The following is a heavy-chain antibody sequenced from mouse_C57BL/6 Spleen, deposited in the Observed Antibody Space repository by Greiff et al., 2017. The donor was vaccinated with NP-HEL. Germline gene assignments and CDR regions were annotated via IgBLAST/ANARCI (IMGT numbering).Heavy chain of an antibody. CDR2: IDPETGGT. CDR1: GYTFTDYE. V-gene: IGHV1-15*01. D-gene: IGHD1-1*01. Sequence: VKLVESGAELVRPGASVTLSCKASGYTFTDYEMHWVKQTPVHGLEWIGAIDPETGGTAYNQKFKGKAILTADKSSSTAYMELRSLTSEDSAVYYCTREGDYYGSSYVRYFDVWGTGTTVTVSS. CDR3: TREGDYYGSSYVRYFDV. J-gene: IGHJ1*03.